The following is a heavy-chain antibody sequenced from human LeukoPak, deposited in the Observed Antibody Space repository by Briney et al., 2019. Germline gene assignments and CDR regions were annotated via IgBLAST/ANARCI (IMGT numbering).Heavy chain of an antibody. D-gene: IGHD4-11*01. CDR1: GYTFTSYA. CDR2: INAGNGNT. CDR3: ARDRYSPNWFDP. J-gene: IGHJ5*02. Sequence: ASVKVSCKASGYTFTSYAMHWVRQAPGQRLEWMGWINAGNGNTKYSQKFQGRVTITRVTSASTAYMELSSLRSEDTAVYYCARDRYSPNWFDPWGQGTLVTVSS. V-gene: IGHV1-3*01.